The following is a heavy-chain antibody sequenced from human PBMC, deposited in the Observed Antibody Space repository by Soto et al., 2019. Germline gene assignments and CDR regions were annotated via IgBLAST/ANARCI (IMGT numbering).Heavy chain of an antibody. D-gene: IGHD2-2*01. J-gene: IGHJ5*02. Sequence: GGSLRLSCAASGFTFRSYAMTWVRQAPGKGLEWVSSISGSGSATYYADSVRGRFTISRDNSKDTLYLQMNSLRAEDTAVYYCAKGDTSTTCFYSYLDPSGQGTVVTFSS. V-gene: IGHV3-23*01. CDR3: AKGDTSTTCFYSYLDP. CDR2: ISGSGSAT. CDR1: GFTFRSYA.